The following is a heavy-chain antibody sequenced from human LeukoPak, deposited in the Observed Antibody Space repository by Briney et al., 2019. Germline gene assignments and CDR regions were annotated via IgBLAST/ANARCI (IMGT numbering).Heavy chain of an antibody. CDR2: VFQSGST. J-gene: IGHJ2*01. D-gene: IGHD5-12*01. CDR1: GYSISDGYY. CDR3: ARDSYSGYPDFLWYFDL. V-gene: IGHV4-38-2*02. Sequence: PSETLSLTCTVSGYSISDGYYWGWIRRPPRKGLEWIGSVFQSGSTNYNSSLKSRVTISVDTSKNQFSLKLTSVTAADTAVYYCARDSYSGYPDFLWYFDLWGRGTLVTVSS.